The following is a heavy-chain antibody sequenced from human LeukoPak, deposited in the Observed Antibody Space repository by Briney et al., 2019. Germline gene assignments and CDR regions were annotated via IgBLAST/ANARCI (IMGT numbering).Heavy chain of an antibody. CDR2: INSDGSST. CDR1: GFTFSSYW. Sequence: GGSLRLSCAASGFTFSSYWMHWVRQAPGKGLVWVSRINSDGSSTIYADSVKGRFTISRDNAKHTLYLQMNSLRAEDTAVYYCARAGLWSPALYYYMDVWGKGTTVTISS. J-gene: IGHJ6*03. CDR3: ARAGLWSPALYYYMDV. V-gene: IGHV3-74*01. D-gene: IGHD2-21*01.